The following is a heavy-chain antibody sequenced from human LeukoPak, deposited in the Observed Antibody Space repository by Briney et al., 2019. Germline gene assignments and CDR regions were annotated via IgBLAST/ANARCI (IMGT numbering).Heavy chain of an antibody. D-gene: IGHD6-13*01. J-gene: IGHJ5*02. CDR3: ARWVDSSSWYVWFDP. Sequence: PSETLSLTCTVSSGSISSYYWSWIRQPPGKGLEWIGYISYSGSTNYNPSLKSRVTISVDTSKHHFSLKLTSVTAADTAVYYCARWVDSSSWYVWFDPWGQGTLVTVSS. CDR2: ISYSGST. V-gene: IGHV4-59*01. CDR1: SGSISSYY.